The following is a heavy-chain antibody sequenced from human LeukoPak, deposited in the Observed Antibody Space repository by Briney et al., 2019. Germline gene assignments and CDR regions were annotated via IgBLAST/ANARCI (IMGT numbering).Heavy chain of an antibody. V-gene: IGHV1-18*01. CDR3: ARGRGYCSSTSCQLTDY. CDR1: GYTFTSYG. J-gene: IGHJ4*02. D-gene: IGHD2-2*01. Sequence: ASVKVPCKASGYTFTSYGISWVRQAPEQELEWMGWISAYNGNTNYAQKLQGRVTVTTDTSTSTAYMELRSLRSDDTAVYYCARGRGYCSSTSCQLTDYWGQGTLVTVSS. CDR2: ISAYNGNT.